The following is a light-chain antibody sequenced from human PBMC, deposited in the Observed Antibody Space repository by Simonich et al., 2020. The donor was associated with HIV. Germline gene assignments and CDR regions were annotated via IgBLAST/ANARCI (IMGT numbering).Light chain of an antibody. CDR2: AAS. V-gene: IGKV1-27*01. CDR1: QRVSSN. Sequence: TQSPATLSVSPGERPTLSCRASQRVSSNLAWYQQKPGKVPKLLIYAASTLQSGVPSRFSGSGSGTDFTLTISSLQPEDVSTYYCQKYNSYVAFGQGTKVEIK. J-gene: IGKJ1*01. CDR3: QKYNSYVA.